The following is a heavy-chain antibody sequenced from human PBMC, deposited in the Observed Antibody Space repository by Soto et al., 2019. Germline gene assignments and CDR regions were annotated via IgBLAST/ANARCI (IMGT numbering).Heavy chain of an antibody. V-gene: IGHV1-3*05. Sequence: QVQLVQSGAEEKKPGASVKVSCKASGYTFIGYAMHWVRQAPGQRLGWMGWINAGNGNTKYSQKFQGRVTISRDTSASTAYMELSSLGSEDTAVYYCARAVAVPADFDYWGQGTLVTVSS. CDR2: INAGNGNT. CDR3: ARAVAVPADFDY. J-gene: IGHJ4*02. D-gene: IGHD6-19*01. CDR1: GYTFIGYA.